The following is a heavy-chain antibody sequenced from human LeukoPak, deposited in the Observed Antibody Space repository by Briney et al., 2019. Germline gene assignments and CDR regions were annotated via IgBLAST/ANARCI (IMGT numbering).Heavy chain of an antibody. D-gene: IGHD6-13*01. V-gene: IGHV3-48*03. J-gene: IGHJ2*01. Sequence: GGSLRLSCAASGFTFSSYAMSWVRQAPGKGLEWMSYISVNGGAMHYADSVRGRFTTSRDDAKNSLYLHMNSLRVEDTAIYYCARKTDRLGAVGRDRYFDLWGRGTLITVSS. CDR3: ARKTDRLGAVGRDRYFDL. CDR1: GFTFSSYA. CDR2: ISVNGGAM.